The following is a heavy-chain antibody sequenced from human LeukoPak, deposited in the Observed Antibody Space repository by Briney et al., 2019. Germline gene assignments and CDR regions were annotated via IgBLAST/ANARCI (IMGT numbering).Heavy chain of an antibody. Sequence: PGGSLRLSCAASGFTFSSYAMSWVRQAPGKGLEWVSAISGSGGSTYYADSVKGRFTISRDNSKNTLYLQMNSLRAEDTAVYYCAKDLGFVDVWGSYRSPFDCWGQGTLVTVSS. CDR2: ISGSGGST. CDR1: GFTFSSYA. J-gene: IGHJ4*02. V-gene: IGHV3-23*01. D-gene: IGHD3-16*02. CDR3: AKDLGFVDVWGSYRSPFDC.